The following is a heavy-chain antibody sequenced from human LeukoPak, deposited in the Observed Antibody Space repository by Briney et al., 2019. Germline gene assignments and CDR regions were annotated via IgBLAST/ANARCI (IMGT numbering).Heavy chain of an antibody. J-gene: IGHJ4*02. CDR2: INSDGSGT. V-gene: IGHV3-74*01. CDR1: GFTVSSHW. D-gene: IGHD2-8*01. Sequence: GGSLRLSCAASGFTVSSHWMHWVRQAPGKGLVWVSRINSDGSGTIYADSVKGRFTIYRDNAKNPLDLQMNSLRAEDTAVYYCARGEKSWINGFDLWGQGTLVTVSS. CDR3: ARGEKSWINGFDL.